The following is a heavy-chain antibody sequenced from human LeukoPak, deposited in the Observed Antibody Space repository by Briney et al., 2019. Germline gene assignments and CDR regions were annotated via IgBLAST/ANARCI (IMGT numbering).Heavy chain of an antibody. CDR1: GYTFTGYY. CDR2: INPNSGGT. CDR3: AALPYSGSSTVAFDI. J-gene: IGHJ3*02. D-gene: IGHD1-26*01. V-gene: IGHV1-2*02. Sequence: ASVKVSCKASGYTFTGYYMHWVRQAPGQGLEWMGWINPNSGGTNYAQKFQGRVTMTRDTSISTAYMELSRLRSDDTAVYYCAALPYSGSSTVAFDIWGQGTMVTVSS.